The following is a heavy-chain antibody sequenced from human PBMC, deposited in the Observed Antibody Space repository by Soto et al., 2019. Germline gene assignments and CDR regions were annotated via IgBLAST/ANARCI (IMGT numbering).Heavy chain of an antibody. V-gene: IGHV3-48*02. J-gene: IGHJ6*02. CDR1: GFTFSSYS. CDR3: ARDGVDILTPPRAGVDV. Sequence: EVQLVESGGGLVQPGGSLRLSCAASGFTFSSYSMNWVRQAPGKGLEWVSYISSSSSTIYYADSVKGRFTISRDNAKNSLYLQMNSLRDEDTAVYYCARDGVDILTPPRAGVDVWGQGTTVTVSS. D-gene: IGHD3-9*01. CDR2: ISSSSSTI.